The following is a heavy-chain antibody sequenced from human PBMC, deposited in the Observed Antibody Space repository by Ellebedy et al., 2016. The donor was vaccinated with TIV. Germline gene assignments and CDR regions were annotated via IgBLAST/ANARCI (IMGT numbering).Heavy chain of an antibody. CDR1: GFTVSSNY. J-gene: IGHJ4*02. CDR2: IYSGGTT. V-gene: IGHV3-53*01. D-gene: IGHD2-15*01. CDR3: ARDRGVYCSGGSCYSSGEANYFDH. Sequence: GESLKISCAASGFTVSSNYMSWVRQAPGKGLEWVSVIYSGGTTHYADSVKGRFTISRDKSKNTMYLQMNSLRAEDTAVYYCARDRGVYCSGGSCYSSGEANYFDHWGQGTLVTVSS.